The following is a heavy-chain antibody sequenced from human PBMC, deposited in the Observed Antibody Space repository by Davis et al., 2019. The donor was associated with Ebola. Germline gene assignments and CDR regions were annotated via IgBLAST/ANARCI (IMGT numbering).Heavy chain of an antibody. D-gene: IGHD6-13*01. CDR1: GFTFSSYS. J-gene: IGHJ5*02. CDR3: AKDRGPIAAADPNWFDP. Sequence: GESLKISCAASGFTFSSYSLTWVRQTQGKGLEWVSAITGSADSIYYADSVKGRFTISRDNSKNTVFLQMHSLRAEDTAVYYCAKDRGPIAAADPNWFDPWGQGTLVTVSS. CDR2: ITGSADSI. V-gene: IGHV3-23*01.